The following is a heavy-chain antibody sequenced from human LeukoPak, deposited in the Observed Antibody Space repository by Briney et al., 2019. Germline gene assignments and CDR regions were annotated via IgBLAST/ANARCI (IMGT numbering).Heavy chain of an antibody. J-gene: IGHJ5*02. CDR3: AKEVSTGVRGPNWFDP. V-gene: IGHV4-4*02. CDR2: IYYTGST. D-gene: IGHD3-10*01. CDR1: GGSISSSNW. Sequence: SGTLSLTCAVSGGSISSSNWWSWVRQPPGKGLEWIGYIYYTGSTNYNPSLKSRVTMSVDTSKNQFSLKLNSVTAAGTAVYYCAKEVSTGVRGPNWFDPWGQGTLVTVSS.